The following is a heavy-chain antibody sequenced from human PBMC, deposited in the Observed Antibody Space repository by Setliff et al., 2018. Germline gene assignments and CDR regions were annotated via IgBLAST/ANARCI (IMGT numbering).Heavy chain of an antibody. D-gene: IGHD5-12*01. Sequence: ASVKVSCKASGGTFSSYAISWVRQAPGQGPEWMGGIIPILGIANYAQKFQGRVTITADKSTSTAYMELSSLRSEDTAVYYCARREMATIVDYYYYGMDVWGQGTTVTVS. CDR2: IIPILGIA. CDR1: GGTFSSYA. CDR3: ARREMATIVDYYYYGMDV. J-gene: IGHJ6*02. V-gene: IGHV1-69*10.